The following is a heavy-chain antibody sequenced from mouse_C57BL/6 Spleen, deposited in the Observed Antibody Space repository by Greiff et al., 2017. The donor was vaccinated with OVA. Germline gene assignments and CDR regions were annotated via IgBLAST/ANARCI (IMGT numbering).Heavy chain of an antibody. V-gene: IGHV5-17*01. J-gene: IGHJ4*01. CDR3: ARYKVANYYAMDY. Sequence: EVKVEESGGGLVKPGGSLKLSCAASGFTFSDYGMHWVRQAPEKGLEWVAYISSGSSTIYYADTVKGRFTISRDNAKNTLFLQMTSLRSEDTAMYYCARYKVANYYAMDYWGQGTSVTVSS. CDR2: ISSGSSTI. CDR1: GFTFSDYG. D-gene: IGHD1-1*01.